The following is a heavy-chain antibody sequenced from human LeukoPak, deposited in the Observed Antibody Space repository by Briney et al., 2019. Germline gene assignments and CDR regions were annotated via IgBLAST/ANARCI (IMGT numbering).Heavy chain of an antibody. CDR3: ASVVVVVAATLDLGAFDI. Sequence: PGRSLRLSCAASGFTFSSFAMHWVRQAPGKGLEWVAVISYDGSSKYYADSVKGRFTISRDNSKNTLYLQMNSLRAEDTAVYYCASVVVVVAATLDLGAFDIWGQGTMVTVSS. CDR2: ISYDGSSK. CDR1: GFTFSSFA. V-gene: IGHV3-30*03. D-gene: IGHD2-15*01. J-gene: IGHJ3*02.